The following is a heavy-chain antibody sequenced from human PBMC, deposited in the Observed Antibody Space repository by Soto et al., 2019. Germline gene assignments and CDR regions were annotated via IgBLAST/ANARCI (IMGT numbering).Heavy chain of an antibody. CDR2: ISSSSSYI. CDR3: ARVNSGWYSDY. V-gene: IGHV3-21*01. Sequence: EVQLVESGGGLVKPGGSLRLSCAASGFTFSSYSMNWVRQAPGKGLEWVSSISSSSSYIYYADSVKGRFTISRDKAKNSLYLQMNSLRAEDTAVYYCARVNSGWYSDYWGQGTLVTVSS. CDR1: GFTFSSYS. D-gene: IGHD6-19*01. J-gene: IGHJ4*02.